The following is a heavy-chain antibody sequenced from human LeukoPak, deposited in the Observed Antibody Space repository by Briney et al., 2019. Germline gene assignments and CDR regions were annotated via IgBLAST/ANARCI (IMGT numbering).Heavy chain of an antibody. CDR3: ARVMLYDFWSGYYDQNAFDI. V-gene: IGHV1-69*13. D-gene: IGHD3-3*01. J-gene: IGHJ3*02. CDR1: GGTFSSYA. Sequence: GASVKVSCKASGGTFSSYAISWVRQAPGQGLEWMGGIIPIFGTANYAQKFQGRVTITADESTSTAYMELSSLRSEDTAVYYCARVMLYDFWSGYYDQNAFDIWGQGTMVTVSS. CDR2: IIPIFGTA.